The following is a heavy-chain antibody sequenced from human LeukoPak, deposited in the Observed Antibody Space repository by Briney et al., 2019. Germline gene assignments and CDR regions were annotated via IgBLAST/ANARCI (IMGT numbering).Heavy chain of an antibody. CDR3: ARGGWYSHY. CDR2: IYYGGST. Sequence: SETLSLTCTVSGDSITSNYWSWIRRPPGKRLEWIGYIYYGGSTNYNPSLKSRVTISVDTSKNQFSLKLTSVTAADTAVYYCARGGWYSHYRGQGTLVTVSS. V-gene: IGHV4-59*01. D-gene: IGHD3-16*01. CDR1: GDSITSNY. J-gene: IGHJ4*02.